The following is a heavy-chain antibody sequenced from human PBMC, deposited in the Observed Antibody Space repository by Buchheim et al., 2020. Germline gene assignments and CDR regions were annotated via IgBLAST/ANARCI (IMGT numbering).Heavy chain of an antibody. CDR1: GFRSNDHW. D-gene: IGHD1-26*01. V-gene: IGHV3-74*01. CDR3: ARDDSGNYPYYSMDV. Sequence: EVQLMESGGGLVQPGGSLRLSCAASGFRSNDHWMHWVRQVPGKGLMWISRVNGDGGSTNYADSVKGRFTISRDNSKNTVYLQMNSLRSEDTAIYYCARDDSGNYPYYSMDVWGQGTT. CDR2: VNGDGGST. J-gene: IGHJ6*01.